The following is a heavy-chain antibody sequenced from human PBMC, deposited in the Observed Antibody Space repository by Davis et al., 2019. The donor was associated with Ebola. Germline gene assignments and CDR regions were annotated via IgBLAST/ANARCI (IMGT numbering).Heavy chain of an antibody. J-gene: IGHJ4*02. CDR1: VGTFSSYT. Sequence: SVTVSCKASVGTFSSYTISWVRQAPGQGLELMGRIIPILGIANYAQKFQGRVTITRDTSASTAYMELSSLRSEDTAVYYCASHILGYNYGYDYYFDYWGQGTLVTVSS. V-gene: IGHV1-69*02. CDR2: IIPILGIA. CDR3: ASHILGYNYGYDYYFDY. D-gene: IGHD5-18*01.